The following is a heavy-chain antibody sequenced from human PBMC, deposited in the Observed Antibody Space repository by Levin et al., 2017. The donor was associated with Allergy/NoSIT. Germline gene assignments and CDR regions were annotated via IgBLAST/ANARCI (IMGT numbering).Heavy chain of an antibody. CDR2: INHSGST. Sequence: SQTLSLTCAVYGGSFSGYYWSWIRQPPGKGLEWIGEINHSGSTNYNPSLKSRVTISVDTSKNQFSLKLSSVTAADTAVYYCARGDDILTGYYTLPAYDAFDIWGQGTMVTVSS. CDR3: ARGDDILTGYYTLPAYDAFDI. V-gene: IGHV4-34*01. CDR1: GGSFSGYY. J-gene: IGHJ3*02. D-gene: IGHD3-9*01.